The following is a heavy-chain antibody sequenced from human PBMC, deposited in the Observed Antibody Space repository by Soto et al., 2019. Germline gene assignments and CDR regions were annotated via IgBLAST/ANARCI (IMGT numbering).Heavy chain of an antibody. J-gene: IGHJ5*02. Sequence: PSETLSLTCTVSGGSISSYYWSWIRQPPGKGLEWIGYIYYSGSTNYNPSLKSRVTISVDTSKNQFSLKLSSVTAADTAVYYCARSFPGIAAAGDPGNWFDPWGQGTLVTVSS. CDR2: IYYSGST. V-gene: IGHV4-59*01. D-gene: IGHD6-13*01. CDR3: ARSFPGIAAAGDPGNWFDP. CDR1: GGSISSYY.